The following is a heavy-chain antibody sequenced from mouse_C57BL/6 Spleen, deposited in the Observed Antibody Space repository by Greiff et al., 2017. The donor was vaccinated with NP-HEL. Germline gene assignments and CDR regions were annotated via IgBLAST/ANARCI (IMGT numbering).Heavy chain of an antibody. Sequence: EVKLMESGGGLVQPGGSMKLSCVASGFTFSNYWMNWVRQSPEKGLEWVAQIRLKSDNYATHYAESVKGRFTISRDDSKSSVYLQMNNLRAEDTGIYYCTDWDLYYYAMDYWGQGTSVTVSS. J-gene: IGHJ4*01. V-gene: IGHV6-3*01. CDR3: TDWDLYYYAMDY. D-gene: IGHD4-1*01. CDR2: IRLKSDNYAT. CDR1: GFTFSNYW.